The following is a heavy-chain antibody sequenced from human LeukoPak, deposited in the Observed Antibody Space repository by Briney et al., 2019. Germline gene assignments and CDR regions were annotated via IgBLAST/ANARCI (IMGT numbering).Heavy chain of an antibody. CDR1: GYTFTSYG. Sequence: ASVKVSCKASGYTFTSYGISWVRQAPGQGLEWMGWISAYNGNTNYAQKLQGRVTMTTDTSTSTAYMELRSLRSDDTAVYYCATRYQYVSSWYLKETKNFYYGMDVWGQGTTVTVSS. CDR2: ISAYNGNT. V-gene: IGHV1-18*01. CDR3: ATRYQYVSSWYLKETKNFYYGMDV. D-gene: IGHD6-13*01. J-gene: IGHJ6*02.